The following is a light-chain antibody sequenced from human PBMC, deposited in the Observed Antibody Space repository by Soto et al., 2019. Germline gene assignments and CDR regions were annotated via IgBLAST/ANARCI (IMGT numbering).Light chain of an antibody. Sequence: SYELTQPPSVSVAPGKTARITCGGNNIGSKSVHWYQQKPGQAPVLVIYYDSDRPSGIPERFSGSNSGNTATLTISRVEAGDEADYYCQVWDSSSDHVVFGGGTKVTVI. CDR1: NIGSKS. CDR2: YDS. J-gene: IGLJ2*01. CDR3: QVWDSSSDHVV. V-gene: IGLV3-21*01.